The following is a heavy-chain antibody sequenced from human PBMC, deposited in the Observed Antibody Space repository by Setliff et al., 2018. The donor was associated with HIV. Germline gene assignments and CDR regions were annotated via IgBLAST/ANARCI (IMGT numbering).Heavy chain of an antibody. CDR1: GFTFSSYV. V-gene: IGHV3-23*01. CDR2: ISGSGGST. D-gene: IGHD3-22*01. J-gene: IGHJ4*02. CDR3: AKDYSDSNGYYHFDC. Sequence: PGGSLRLSCAASGFTFSSYVMSWVRQAPGKGLEWVSSISGSGGSTYYAGSVKGRFTSSRDNSKSTLYVQMNSLRAEDTAVYYCAKDYSDSNGYYHFDCWGQGTLVTVSS.